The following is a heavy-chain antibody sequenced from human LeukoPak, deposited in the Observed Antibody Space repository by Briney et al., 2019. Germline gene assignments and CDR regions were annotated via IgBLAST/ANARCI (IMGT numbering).Heavy chain of an antibody. J-gene: IGHJ5*01. CDR2: TRSKIDGGTT. Sequence: KSGGALRLSCAASGFTFSNAWMSWVRQAPGKGLEWVGRTRSKIDGGTTEYAAPVKGRCTISRDDSQNTFYMQMNSLTSEDTAVYFCTSYSSTWYFFDSWGQGTLVTVSS. D-gene: IGHD6-13*01. CDR1: GFTFSNAW. V-gene: IGHV3-15*01. CDR3: TSYSSTWYFFDS.